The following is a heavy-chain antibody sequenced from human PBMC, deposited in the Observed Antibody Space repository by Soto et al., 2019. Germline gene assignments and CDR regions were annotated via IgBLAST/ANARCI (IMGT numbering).Heavy chain of an antibody. CDR3: ARREQWLAPFDY. Sequence: SETLSLTCTLSGVSITSGAYYWTWVRQHPGKGLEWIGYIYYNGNTYFSPSLKSRLTISIDTSKNQFSLKLSSVTAADTAMYYCARREQWLAPFDYWGQGTLVTVSS. CDR2: IYYNGNT. CDR1: GVSITSGAYY. J-gene: IGHJ4*02. D-gene: IGHD6-19*01. V-gene: IGHV4-31*03.